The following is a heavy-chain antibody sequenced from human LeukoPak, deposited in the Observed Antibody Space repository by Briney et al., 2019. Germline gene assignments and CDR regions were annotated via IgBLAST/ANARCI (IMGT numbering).Heavy chain of an antibody. CDR2: FDPEDGET. J-gene: IGHJ5*02. CDR1: GYTLTELS. Sequence: ASVKVSCKVSGYTLTELSMHWVRQAPGKGLEWMGGFDPEDGETICAQKFQGRVTMTEDTSTDTAYMELSSLRSEDTAVYYCATVGGGYYNWFDPWGQGTLVTVSS. CDR3: ATVGGGYYNWFDP. V-gene: IGHV1-24*01. D-gene: IGHD1-26*01.